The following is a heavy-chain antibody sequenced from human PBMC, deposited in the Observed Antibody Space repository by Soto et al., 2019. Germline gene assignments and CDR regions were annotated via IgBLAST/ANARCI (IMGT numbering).Heavy chain of an antibody. J-gene: IGHJ4*02. CDR3: AKYRRTEADGYTLDF. D-gene: IGHD5-12*01. CDR2: VYYSGST. CDR1: GGSISGYY. V-gene: IGHV4-59*01. Sequence: VYGGSISGYYWSWIRQPPGKGLEWIGYVYYSGSTNYNPSLESRVTISIDTSKNQFSLKLTSVTAADTAVYYCAKYRRTEADGYTLDFWGQGTLVTVSS.